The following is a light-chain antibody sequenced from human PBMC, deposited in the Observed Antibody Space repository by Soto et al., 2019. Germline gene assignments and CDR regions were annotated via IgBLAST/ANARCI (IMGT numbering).Light chain of an antibody. CDR1: QSVSSY. J-gene: IGKJ5*01. Sequence: ETVLTQSPATLSLSPGERATLSCRASQSVSSYLAWYQQKPGQAPRLLIYDASNRATGIPARFSGSGSGTXXXXTXSSXEPEXFAVYYCQQRSNWPPVTFGQGTRLEIK. CDR3: QQRSNWPPVT. V-gene: IGKV3-11*01. CDR2: DAS.